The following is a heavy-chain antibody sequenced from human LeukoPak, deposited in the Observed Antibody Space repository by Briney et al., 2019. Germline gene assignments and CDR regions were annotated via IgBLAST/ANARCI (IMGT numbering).Heavy chain of an antibody. V-gene: IGHV3-21*01. CDR1: GFTFSSYS. J-gene: IGHJ4*02. D-gene: IGHD6-19*01. Sequence: GGSLRLSCAASGFTFSSYSMTWVRQAPGKGLEWVSSISSSSYIYYADSVKGRFTISRDNAKNSLYLQMNSLRAEDTAVYYCARNPVAGPQHPFDYWGQGTLVTVSS. CDR2: ISSSSYI. CDR3: ARNPVAGPQHPFDY.